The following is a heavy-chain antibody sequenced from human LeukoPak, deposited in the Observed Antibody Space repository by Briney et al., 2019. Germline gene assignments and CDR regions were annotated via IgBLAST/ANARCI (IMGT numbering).Heavy chain of an antibody. CDR2: FDPEDGET. CDR1: GYTLTELT. Sequence: ASVKVSCKVSGYTLTELTMHWVRQAPGKGLEWMGGFDPEDGETIYAQKFQGRVTMTEDTSTDTAYMELSSLRSEDTAVYYCATVVGSGSYYYFGAFDIWGQGTMVTVSS. J-gene: IGHJ3*02. V-gene: IGHV1-24*01. D-gene: IGHD3-10*01. CDR3: ATVVGSGSYYYFGAFDI.